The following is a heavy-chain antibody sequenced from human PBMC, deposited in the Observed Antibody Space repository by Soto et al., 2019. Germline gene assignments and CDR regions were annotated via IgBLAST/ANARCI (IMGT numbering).Heavy chain of an antibody. CDR1: GFTFSSYG. D-gene: IGHD3-10*01. J-gene: IGHJ4*02. Sequence: GGSLRLSCAASGFTFSSYGMHWVRQAPGKGLEWVAVISYDGSNKYYADSVKGRFTISRDNSKNTLYLQMNSLRAEDTAVYYCAKDKVVRGVMDYWGQGTLVTVSP. CDR2: ISYDGSNK. V-gene: IGHV3-30*18. CDR3: AKDKVVRGVMDY.